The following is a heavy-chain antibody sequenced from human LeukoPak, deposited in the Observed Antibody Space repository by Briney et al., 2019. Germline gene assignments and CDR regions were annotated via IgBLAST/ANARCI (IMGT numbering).Heavy chain of an antibody. CDR1: RYDFTSYC. CDR2: IYPGDSDT. J-gene: IGHJ4*02. D-gene: IGHD2-15*01. CDR3: ARLPVAEYFDY. Sequence: GESLKISCKTYRYDFTSYCVGWGRQMPGKGLEWMGIIYPGDSDTRYSPSFQGQVTISADKSINTAYLQWSSLKASDTAMYYCARLPVAEYFDYWGQGTLVTVSS. V-gene: IGHV5-51*01.